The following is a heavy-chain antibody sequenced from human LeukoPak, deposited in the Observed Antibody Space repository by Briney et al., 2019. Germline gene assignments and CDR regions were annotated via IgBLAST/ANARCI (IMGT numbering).Heavy chain of an antibody. Sequence: GASVKVSCKASGYTFTSYAISWVRQAPGQGLEWMGRIIPILGIANYAQKFQGRVTITAGKSTSTAYMELSSLRSEDTAVYYCARGGRFGARYYGMDVWGQGTTVTVSS. CDR1: GYTFTSYA. CDR2: IIPILGIA. CDR3: ARGGRFGARYYGMDV. D-gene: IGHD3-10*01. J-gene: IGHJ6*02. V-gene: IGHV1-69*04.